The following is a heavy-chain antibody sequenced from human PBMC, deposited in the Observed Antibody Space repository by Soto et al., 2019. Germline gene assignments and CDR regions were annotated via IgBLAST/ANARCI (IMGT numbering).Heavy chain of an antibody. J-gene: IGHJ4*02. CDR1: GFTFSSYS. D-gene: IGHD5-12*01. Sequence: GGSLRLSCAASGFTFSSYSMNWVRQAPGKGLEWVSSISSSSSYIYYADSVKGRFTISRDNAKNSLYLQMNSPRAEDTAAYYCARDRYSGYIFDYWGQGTLVTVSS. V-gene: IGHV3-21*01. CDR2: ISSSSSYI. CDR3: ARDRYSGYIFDY.